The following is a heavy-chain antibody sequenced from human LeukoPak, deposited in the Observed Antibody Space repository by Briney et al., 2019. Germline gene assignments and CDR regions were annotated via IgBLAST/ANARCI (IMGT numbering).Heavy chain of an antibody. CDR3: ARGHYDFWSGYYANYYYYMDV. D-gene: IGHD3-3*01. J-gene: IGHJ6*03. CDR1: GYSFTAYY. CDR2: INPDRGDS. V-gene: IGHV1-2*02. Sequence: ASVRVSCKTSGYSFTAYYIVWVRQAPGQGLEWMGWINPDRGDSNFEQKFQGRISMTRDTPISTAYLELSSLTSDDTAVYYCARGHYDFWSGYYANYYYYMDVWGKGTTVTVSS.